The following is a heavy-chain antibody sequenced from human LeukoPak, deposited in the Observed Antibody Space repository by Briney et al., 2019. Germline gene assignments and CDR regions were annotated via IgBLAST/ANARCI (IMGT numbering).Heavy chain of an antibody. CDR1: GGSISSYY. J-gene: IGHJ5*02. CDR2: IYYSGST. Sequence: SETLSLTCTVSGGSISSYYWSWIRQPPGKGLEWIGYIYYSGSTNYNPSLKSRVTISVDTSKNQFSLKLSSVTAADTAVYYCARSGYDFWSGYSFGWFDPWGQGTLVTVSS. V-gene: IGHV4-59*01. D-gene: IGHD3-3*01. CDR3: ARSGYDFWSGYSFGWFDP.